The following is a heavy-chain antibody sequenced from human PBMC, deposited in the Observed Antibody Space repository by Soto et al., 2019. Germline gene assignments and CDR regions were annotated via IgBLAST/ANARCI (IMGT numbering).Heavy chain of an antibody. CDR2: ISGSGGST. CDR3: AKDPAETTVTANWFDP. Sequence: GGSLRLSCAASGFTFSSYAMSWVRQAPGKGLEWVSAISGSGGSTYYADSVKGRFTISRDNSKNTLYLQMNSLRAEDTAVYYCAKDPAETTVTANWFDPWGQGTLVTVSS. J-gene: IGHJ5*02. V-gene: IGHV3-23*01. CDR1: GFTFSSYA. D-gene: IGHD4-17*01.